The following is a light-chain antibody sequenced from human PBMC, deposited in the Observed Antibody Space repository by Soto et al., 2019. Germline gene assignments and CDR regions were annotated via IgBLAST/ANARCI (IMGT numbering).Light chain of an antibody. CDR2: GAS. Sequence: QSPAXLPQNNVERAKPTIRDSKSVRSKLAWYQQKNGKAXRXXXYGASNRETGIPARLRGSGSGTEFNINIRSLQSEDFAVYYSQEDKTLPRTFGQGT. V-gene: IGKV3-15*01. CDR3: QEDKTLPRT. CDR1: KSVRSK. J-gene: IGKJ1*01.